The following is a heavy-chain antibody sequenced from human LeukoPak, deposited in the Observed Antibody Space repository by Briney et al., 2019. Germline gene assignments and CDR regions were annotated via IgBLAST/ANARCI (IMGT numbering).Heavy chain of an antibody. D-gene: IGHD1-26*01. CDR3: ARASGSYERYYYYGMDV. CDR1: GGTFSSYA. CDR2: IIPIFGTA. Sequence: ASVKVSCKASGGTFSSYAISWVRQAPGQGLEWMGGIIPIFGTANYAQKFQGRVTITADESTSTAYMELSSLRSEDTAVYYCARASGSYERYYYYGMDVWGQGTTVTVSS. V-gene: IGHV1-69*01. J-gene: IGHJ6*02.